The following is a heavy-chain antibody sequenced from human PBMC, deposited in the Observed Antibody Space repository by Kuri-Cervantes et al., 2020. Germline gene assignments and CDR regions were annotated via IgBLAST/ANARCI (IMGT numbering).Heavy chain of an antibody. CDR3: AKPEGVVGYYGLVDFQH. D-gene: IGHD1-14*01. V-gene: IGHV3-11*01. J-gene: IGHJ1*01. CDR1: GFTFSDYY. Sequence: GESLKISCAASGFTFSDYYMSWIRQAPGKGLEWVSYISSSGSTIYYADSVKGRFTISRDNAKNSLYLQMDSLRAEDTALYYCAKPEGVVGYYGLVDFQHWGQGTLVTVSS. CDR2: ISSSGSTI.